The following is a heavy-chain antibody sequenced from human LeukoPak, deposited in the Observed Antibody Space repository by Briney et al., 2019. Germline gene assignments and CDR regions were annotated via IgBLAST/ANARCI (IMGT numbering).Heavy chain of an antibody. J-gene: IGHJ4*02. D-gene: IGHD2-2*01. CDR2: ITSSSSYI. CDR1: GFTFSSYS. V-gene: IGHV3-21*01. CDR3: ARARNLYCSSTSCYLDY. Sequence: PGGSLRLSCAASGFTFSSYSMNWVRQAPGKGLEWVSSITSSSSYIYYADSVKGRFTISRDNAKNSLYLQMNSLRAEDTAVYYCARARNLYCSSTSCYLDYWGQGTLVTVSS.